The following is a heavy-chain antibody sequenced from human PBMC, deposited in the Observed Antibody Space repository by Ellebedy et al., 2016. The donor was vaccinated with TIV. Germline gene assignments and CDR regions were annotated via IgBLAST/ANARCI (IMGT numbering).Heavy chain of an antibody. V-gene: IGHV3-21*01. CDR3: ARVGIGSGSYSFDY. Sequence: GESLKISXAASGFTFSSYSMNWVRQAPGKGLEWVSSISSSSSYIYYADSVKGRFTISRDNAKNSLYLQMNSLRAEDTAVYYCARVGIGSGSYSFDYWGQGTLVTVSS. D-gene: IGHD3-10*01. CDR1: GFTFSSYS. J-gene: IGHJ4*02. CDR2: ISSSSSYI.